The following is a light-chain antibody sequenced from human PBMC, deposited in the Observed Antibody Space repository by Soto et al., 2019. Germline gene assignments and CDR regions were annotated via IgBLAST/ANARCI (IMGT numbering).Light chain of an antibody. Sequence: EIVLTQSPGTLSLSPGERAALSCSASQSVSSSYLAWYQQKIGQAPRLLIYGASSRATGIPDRFSGSGSGTDFTLTISRLEPEDFAVYFCQQFCSSPITFGPGTRLEIK. V-gene: IGKV3-20*01. J-gene: IGKJ5*01. CDR2: GAS. CDR3: QQFCSSPIT. CDR1: QSVSSSY.